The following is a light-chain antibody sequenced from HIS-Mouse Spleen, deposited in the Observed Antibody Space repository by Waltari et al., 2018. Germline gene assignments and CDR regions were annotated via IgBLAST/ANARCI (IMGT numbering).Light chain of an antibody. J-gene: IGKJ1*01. CDR3: QQYNSYSWT. Sequence: DIQMTQSPSTLSASVGDRVTITCRASPSISSRLAWYQQKPGKAPKLLIYKASSLESGIPSRFSGSGSGTEFTLTISSLQPDDFATYYCQQYNSYSWTFGQGTKVEIK. CDR1: PSISSR. V-gene: IGKV1-5*03. CDR2: KAS.